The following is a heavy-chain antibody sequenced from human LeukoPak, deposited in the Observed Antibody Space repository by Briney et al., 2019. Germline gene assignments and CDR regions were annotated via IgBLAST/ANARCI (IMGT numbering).Heavy chain of an antibody. J-gene: IGHJ4*02. D-gene: IGHD5-12*01. Sequence: GESLKISCKGSGFTFTTYWIGWVRQMPGKGLEWLGIIYPGDSDTRYSPSFQGQVTISADKSINTAYLQWSSLKASDTAIYYCARGRGYSYNYYYFDYWGQGALVTVYS. CDR1: GFTFTTYW. CDR2: IYPGDSDT. V-gene: IGHV5-51*01. CDR3: ARGRGYSYNYYYFDY.